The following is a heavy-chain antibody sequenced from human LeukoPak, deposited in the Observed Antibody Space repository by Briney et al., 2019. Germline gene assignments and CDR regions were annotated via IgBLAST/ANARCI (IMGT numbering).Heavy chain of an antibody. Sequence: QTGGSLRLSCAASGFTFSSYAMHWVRQAPGKGLEWVAVISYDGSNKYYADSVKGRFTISRDNSKNTLYLQMNSLRAEDTAVYYCASSVGYYDSSGHDYWGQGTLVTVSS. CDR2: ISYDGSNK. V-gene: IGHV3-30-3*01. CDR1: GFTFSSYA. CDR3: ASSVGYYDSSGHDY. D-gene: IGHD3-22*01. J-gene: IGHJ4*02.